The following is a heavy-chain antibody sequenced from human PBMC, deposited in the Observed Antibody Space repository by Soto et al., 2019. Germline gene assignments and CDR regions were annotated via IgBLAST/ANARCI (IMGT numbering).Heavy chain of an antibody. Sequence: SETLSLTCTVSGGSISSGDYYWSWIRQPPGKGLEWIGYIYYSGSTYYNPSLKSRVTISVDTSKNQFSLKLSSVTAADTAVYYCARVARYYYGMDVWGQGTTVTVYS. CDR2: IYYSGST. CDR1: GGSISSGDYY. V-gene: IGHV4-30-4*01. J-gene: IGHJ6*02. CDR3: ARVARYYYGMDV.